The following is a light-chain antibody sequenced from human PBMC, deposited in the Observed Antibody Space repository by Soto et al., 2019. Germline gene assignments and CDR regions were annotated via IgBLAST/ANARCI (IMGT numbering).Light chain of an antibody. V-gene: IGLV2-14*01. J-gene: IGLJ2*01. Sequence: QSVLTQPASMSGSRGQSITISCTGTSSDIGGYYYVSWYQQRPGKAPKLLIYEVSYRPSGISNRFSGSKSGNTASLPISGLQAEDDADYYCSSFSRTSTVIFGGGTKLTVI. CDR1: SSDIGGYYY. CDR2: EVS. CDR3: SSFSRTSTVI.